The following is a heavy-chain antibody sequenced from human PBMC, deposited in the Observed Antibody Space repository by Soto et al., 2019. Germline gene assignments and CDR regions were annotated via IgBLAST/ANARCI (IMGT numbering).Heavy chain of an antibody. J-gene: IGHJ3*02. Sequence: GESLKISCKGSGYSFTSYWIGWVRQMPGKGLEWMGIIYPGDSDTRYSPSFQGQVTISADKSISTAYLQWSSLKASDTAMYYCARAWSGYSSSYDAFDIWGQGTMVTVSS. CDR3: ARAWSGYSSSYDAFDI. CDR2: IYPGDSDT. CDR1: GYSFTSYW. D-gene: IGHD6-13*01. V-gene: IGHV5-51*01.